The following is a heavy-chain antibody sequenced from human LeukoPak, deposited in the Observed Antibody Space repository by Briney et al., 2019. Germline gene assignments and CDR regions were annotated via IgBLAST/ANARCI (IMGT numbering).Heavy chain of an antibody. CDR3: ARRLTQYDCFDP. V-gene: IGHV6-1*01. CDR1: GDSVSSNSVT. CDR2: TYYRSTWYN. Sequence: SQTLSLTCAISGDSVSSNSVTWNWIRQSASRGLEWLGRTYYRSTWYNDYAVSVRGRITVNPDTSKNQFSLHLNSVTPEDTAVYYCARRLTQYDCFDPWGQGILVTVSS. D-gene: IGHD2-2*01. J-gene: IGHJ5*02.